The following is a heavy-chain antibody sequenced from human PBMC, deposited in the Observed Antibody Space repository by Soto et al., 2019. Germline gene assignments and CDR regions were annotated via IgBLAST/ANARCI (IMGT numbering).Heavy chain of an antibody. Sequence: SETLSLTCAVYGGSFSGYYWSWIRQPPGKGLEWIGEINHSGSTNYNPCIKSRATILVATSKNQFSMRLSSVTAADTAVYYCARIKMTMVRGVRYYYYGMDVWGQGTTVTVSS. CDR1: GGSFSGYY. D-gene: IGHD3-10*01. V-gene: IGHV4-34*01. CDR2: INHSGST. CDR3: ARIKMTMVRGVRYYYYGMDV. J-gene: IGHJ6*02.